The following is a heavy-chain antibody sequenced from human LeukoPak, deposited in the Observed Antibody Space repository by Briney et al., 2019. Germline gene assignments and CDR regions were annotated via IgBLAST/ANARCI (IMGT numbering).Heavy chain of an antibody. Sequence: ASVKVSCKTSGYGFTNYAINWVRQAPGQGLEWMGWINTDTGNPTYAQGFTGRFVFSLDTSVSTTYLQISSLKAEDTAFYFCARDSHGHYDYWGQGTLVTVSS. CDR2: INTDTGNP. J-gene: IGHJ4*02. CDR3: ARDSHGHYDY. D-gene: IGHD4-17*01. V-gene: IGHV7-4-1*02. CDR1: GYGFTNYA.